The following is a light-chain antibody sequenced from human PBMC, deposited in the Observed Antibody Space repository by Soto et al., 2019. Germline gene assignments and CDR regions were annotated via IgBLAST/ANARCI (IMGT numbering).Light chain of an antibody. V-gene: IGLV1-40*01. Sequence: QSALTQPPSVSRAPGQRVTISCTGSNSNIGAGYDVHWYQQLPGTAPKLLIYANTNRPSGVPDRISGSKSGNSASPATTGLQAEDEADYSCQSYDSRLNVRVFGTGTKVTVL. CDR2: ANT. CDR1: NSNIGAGYD. CDR3: QSYDSRLNVRV. J-gene: IGLJ1*01.